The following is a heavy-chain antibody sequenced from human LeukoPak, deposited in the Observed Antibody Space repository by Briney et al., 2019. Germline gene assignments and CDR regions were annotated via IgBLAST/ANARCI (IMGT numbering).Heavy chain of an antibody. D-gene: IGHD6-13*01. CDR2: ISYDGSNK. J-gene: IGHJ4*02. V-gene: IGHV3-30*18. CDR1: GFTFSHHG. Sequence: GGSLRLSCAASGFTFSHHGMHWVRQAPGKGLEWVAVISYDGSNKYYADSVKGRFTISRDNSKNTLYLQMNSLRAEDTAVYYCAKDPALQQLVSELGDYYFDYWGQGTLVTVSS. CDR3: AKDPALQQLVSELGDYYFDY.